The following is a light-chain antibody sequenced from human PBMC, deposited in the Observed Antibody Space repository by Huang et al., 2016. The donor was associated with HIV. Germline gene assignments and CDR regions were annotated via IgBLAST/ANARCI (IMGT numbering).Light chain of an antibody. CDR3: QQFNNWPPA. Sequence: MGMTQFPATLSVSPGERATLSCRASQNVRNNLAWYQQKPGQAPRLLFYEASSRATGVPGRFSASGSGIDFTLTISSLQSEDFAVYYCQQFNNWPPAFGGGTTVEIK. CDR2: EAS. V-gene: IGKV3-15*01. J-gene: IGKJ4*01. CDR1: QNVRNN.